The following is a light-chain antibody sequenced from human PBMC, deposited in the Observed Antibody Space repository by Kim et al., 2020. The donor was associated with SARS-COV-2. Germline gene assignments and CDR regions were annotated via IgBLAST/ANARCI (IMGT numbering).Light chain of an antibody. CDR2: EGT. V-gene: IGLV2-23*01. Sequence: GQSITISCTGTSSDVGSYNLVSWYQQHPGKVPKLIIYEGTKRPSGVSNRFSGSKPGSTASLTISGLQAGDEAEYYCSSYVGSSTVVFGGGTKLTVL. CDR1: SSDVGSYNL. J-gene: IGLJ2*01. CDR3: SSYVGSSTVV.